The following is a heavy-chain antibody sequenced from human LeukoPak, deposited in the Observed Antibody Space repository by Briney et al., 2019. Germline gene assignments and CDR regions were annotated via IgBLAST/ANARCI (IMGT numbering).Heavy chain of an antibody. CDR3: ARDFLPPTVVLFDY. D-gene: IGHD4-23*01. Sequence: GGSLRLSCAASGFTFSSYSVNWVRQAPGKGLEWVSSISSSSSYIYYADSVKGRFTISRDNAKNSLYLQMNSLRAEDTAVYYCARDFLPPTVVLFDYWGQGTLVTVSS. CDR2: ISSSSSYI. CDR1: GFTFSSYS. V-gene: IGHV3-21*01. J-gene: IGHJ4*02.